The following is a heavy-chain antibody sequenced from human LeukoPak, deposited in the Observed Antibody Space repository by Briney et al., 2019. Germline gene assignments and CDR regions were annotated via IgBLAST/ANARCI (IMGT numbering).Heavy chain of an antibody. Sequence: GASVKVSCKASGYTFTSYGISWVRQAPGQGLEWMGWISAYNGNTNYAQKLQGRVTMTTDTSTSTAYMELRSLRSDDTAVYYCAREKPYNYGYQHFDYWGREPWSPSPQ. J-gene: IGHJ4*02. D-gene: IGHD5-18*01. CDR1: GYTFTSYG. CDR3: AREKPYNYGYQHFDY. CDR2: ISAYNGNT. V-gene: IGHV1-18*01.